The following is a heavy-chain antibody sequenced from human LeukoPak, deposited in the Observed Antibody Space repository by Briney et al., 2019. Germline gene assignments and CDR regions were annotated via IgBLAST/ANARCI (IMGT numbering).Heavy chain of an antibody. Sequence: ASVKVSCKASGGSFSSYAINWVRQAPGQGLEWMGGIIPIFGTANYAQKFQGRVTISTDESTSTAYMELSSLRSEDTAVYYCARVSARSGEISGSYYYYWGQGTLVTVSS. J-gene: IGHJ4*02. CDR2: IIPIFGTA. D-gene: IGHD1-26*01. V-gene: IGHV1-69*05. CDR1: GGSFSSYA. CDR3: ARVSARSGEISGSYYYY.